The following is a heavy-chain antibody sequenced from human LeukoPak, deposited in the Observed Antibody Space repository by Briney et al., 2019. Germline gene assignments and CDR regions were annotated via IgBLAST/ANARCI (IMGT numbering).Heavy chain of an antibody. D-gene: IGHD4-11*01. CDR3: ARLYSNQAFDP. Sequence: ASVKVSCKASGYTFTSYGISWVRQAPGQGLEWMGIINPSGGSTSYAQKFQGRVTMTRDTSTSTVYMELSSLRSEDTAVYYCARLYSNQAFDPWGQGTLVTVSS. CDR1: GYTFTSYG. V-gene: IGHV1-46*01. J-gene: IGHJ5*02. CDR2: INPSGGST.